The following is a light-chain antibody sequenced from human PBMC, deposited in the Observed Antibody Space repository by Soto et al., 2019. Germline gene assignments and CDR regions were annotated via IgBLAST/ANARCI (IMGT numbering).Light chain of an antibody. V-gene: IGKV3-20*01. J-gene: IGKJ4*01. Sequence: EIVLTQSPGTLSLSPGERATLSCRASHSVSSSYLAWYQQKPGQAPRLLIYGESSRSTGIPDRFSGSGSGKDYTLTVTRMEPEDCGVYDCQQYGSSPPFTFGGGTKVEIK. CDR3: QQYGSSPPFT. CDR2: GES. CDR1: HSVSSSY.